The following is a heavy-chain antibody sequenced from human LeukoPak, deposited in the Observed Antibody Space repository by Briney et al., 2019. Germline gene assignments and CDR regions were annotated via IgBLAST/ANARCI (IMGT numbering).Heavy chain of an antibody. CDR1: GFTFSGSP. Sequence: PGGSLILSCAASGFTFSGSPILWVRQASGKGLEWVGRIRSKADNYATAYAASVQGRCTIPRDDSKNTAYLQLNSLKTEDTAVYYCTQSNYWGQGALVTVSS. J-gene: IGHJ4*02. V-gene: IGHV3-73*01. CDR3: TQSNY. CDR2: IRSKADNYAT.